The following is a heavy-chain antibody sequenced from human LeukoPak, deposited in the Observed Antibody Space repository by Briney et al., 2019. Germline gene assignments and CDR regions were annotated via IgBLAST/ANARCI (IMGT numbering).Heavy chain of an antibody. CDR1: GGTFSSYA. D-gene: IGHD2-2*02. Sequence: GASVKVSCKASGGTFSSYAISWVRQAPGQGLEWMGGIIPIFGTANYAQKFQGRVTITTDESTSTAYMELSSLRSEDTAVYYCARGLHCSSTSCYTSFYYYYYMDVWGKGTTVTVSS. J-gene: IGHJ6*03. CDR3: ARGLHCSSTSCYTSFYYYYYMDV. V-gene: IGHV1-69*05. CDR2: IIPIFGTA.